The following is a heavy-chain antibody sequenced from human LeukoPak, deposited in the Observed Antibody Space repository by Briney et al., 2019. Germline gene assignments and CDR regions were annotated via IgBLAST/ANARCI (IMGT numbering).Heavy chain of an antibody. J-gene: IGHJ6*03. CDR2: IVPIFGTA. Sequence: SVKVSCKASGGTFSSYAISWVRQAPGQGLEWMGGIVPIFGTANYAQKFQGRVTITTDESTSTAYMELSSLRSEDTAVYYCARGPQMATIVCYYYYYMDVWGKGTTVTVSS. CDR3: ARGPQMATIVCYYYYYMDV. D-gene: IGHD5-24*01. V-gene: IGHV1-69*05. CDR1: GGTFSSYA.